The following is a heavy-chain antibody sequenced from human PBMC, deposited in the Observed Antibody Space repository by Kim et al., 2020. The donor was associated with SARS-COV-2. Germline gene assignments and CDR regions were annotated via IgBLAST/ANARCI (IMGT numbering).Heavy chain of an antibody. V-gene: IGHV4-59*01. J-gene: IGHJ4*02. D-gene: IGHD4-17*01. Sequence: SETLSLTCTVSGGSISSYYWSWIRQPPGKGLEWIGYIYYSGSTNYNPSLKSRVTISVDTSQNQFSLKLSSVTAADTAVYYCARAGGDYDLIDYWGQGTLVTVSS. CDR2: IYYSGST. CDR3: ARAGGDYDLIDY. CDR1: GGSISSYY.